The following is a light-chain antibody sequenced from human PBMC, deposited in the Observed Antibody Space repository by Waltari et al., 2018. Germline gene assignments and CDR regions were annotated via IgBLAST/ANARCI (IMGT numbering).Light chain of an antibody. V-gene: IGLV2-11*01. J-gene: IGLJ1*01. CDR2: DAD. Sequence: QSALTQPRSVSGSPGQSVTISCTGSGSDVGGYIYVSWYHHHPGRAPKVVIYDADKRPSGVPDRFSGSQSGKTASLTISGLQAEDEGDYYCCSYAGRYTFVFGSGTRVTVL. CDR3: CSYAGRYTFV. CDR1: GSDVGGYIY.